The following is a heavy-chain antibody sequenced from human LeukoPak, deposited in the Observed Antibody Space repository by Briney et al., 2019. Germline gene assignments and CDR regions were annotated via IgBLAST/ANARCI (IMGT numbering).Heavy chain of an antibody. CDR2: IVGSTSNYI. CDR1: GFTFSRYS. Sequence: GGSLRLSCGASGFTFSRYSMNWVRQAPGKGLEWVSSIVGSTSNYIYYADSVKGRFTISRDDAKSSLYLQMNSLRAEDTAVYYCARTYDSSGSNSFDMWGHGTMVTVSS. D-gene: IGHD3-22*01. J-gene: IGHJ3*02. CDR3: ARTYDSSGSNSFDM. V-gene: IGHV3-21*01.